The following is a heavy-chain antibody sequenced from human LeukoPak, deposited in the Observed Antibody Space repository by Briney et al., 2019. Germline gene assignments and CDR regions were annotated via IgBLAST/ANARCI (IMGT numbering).Heavy chain of an antibody. CDR3: VRDLSGITTTSRGDDY. CDR1: GYTFTGYY. V-gene: IGHV1-2*06. CDR2: INPNNGDT. Sequence: ASVKVSCKASGYTFTGYYMYWVRQAPGQGLEWMGRINPNNGDTNYAQKFQGRVTMTRDTSTNIAYMELSRLRSDDTAMYYCVRDLSGITTTSRGDDYWGQGTLVTVSS. J-gene: IGHJ4*02. D-gene: IGHD1-20*01.